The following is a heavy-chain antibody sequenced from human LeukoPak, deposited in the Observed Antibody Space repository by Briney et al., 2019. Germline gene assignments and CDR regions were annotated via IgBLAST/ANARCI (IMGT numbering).Heavy chain of an antibody. CDR3: ARETPDSSGYYSSYFQH. J-gene: IGHJ1*01. CDR2: VIPIFGTA. CDR1: GGTFSSYA. V-gene: IGHV1-69*13. D-gene: IGHD3-22*01. Sequence: ASVKVSCKASGGTFSSYAISWVRQAPGQGLEWMGGVIPIFGTANYAQKFQGRVTITADESTSTAYMERSSLRSEDTAVYYCARETPDSSGYYSSYFQHWGQGTLVTVSS.